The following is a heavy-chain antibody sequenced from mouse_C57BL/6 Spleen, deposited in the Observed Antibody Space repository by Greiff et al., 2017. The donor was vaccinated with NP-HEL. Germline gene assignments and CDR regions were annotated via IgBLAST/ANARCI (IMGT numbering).Heavy chain of an antibody. CDR1: GYTFTSYW. D-gene: IGHD2-4*01. CDR3: ARKGIYYDYDGAMDY. Sequence: QVQLQQPGAELVMPGASVKLSCTASGYTFTSYWMHWVKQRPGQGLEWIGEIDPSDSYTNYNQKFKGKSTLTVDKSSSTAYMQLSSLTSEDSAVYYCARKGIYYDYDGAMDYWGQGTSVTVSS. J-gene: IGHJ4*01. V-gene: IGHV1-69*01. CDR2: IDPSDSYT.